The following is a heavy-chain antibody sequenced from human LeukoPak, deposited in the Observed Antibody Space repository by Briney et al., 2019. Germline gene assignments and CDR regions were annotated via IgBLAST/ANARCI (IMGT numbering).Heavy chain of an antibody. J-gene: IGHJ5*02. CDR1: GGSISSSNW. CDR3: ARVQSRLSWFDP. CDR2: IYHSGST. V-gene: IGHV4-4*02. Sequence: PSETLSLTCAVSGGSISSSNWWSWVRQPPVKGLEWIGEIYHSGSTNYNPSLKSRVTISVDTSKNQFSLKPSSVTAADTAVYYCARVQSRLSWFDPWGQGTLVTVSS.